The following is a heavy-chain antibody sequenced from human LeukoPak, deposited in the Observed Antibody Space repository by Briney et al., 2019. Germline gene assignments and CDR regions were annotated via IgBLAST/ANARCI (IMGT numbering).Heavy chain of an antibody. CDR2: ISSSGSMI. J-gene: IGHJ4*02. D-gene: IGHD3-16*01. CDR3: ARDRDGGDY. Sequence: PGGSLRLSCAASGFTFSNYEMNWVRQAPGKGLERVSYISSSGSMIYYADSVKGRFTISRDNAKNSLYLQMNSLRAEDTAVYYCARDRDGGDYWGQGTLVTVSS. CDR1: GFTFSNYE. V-gene: IGHV3-48*03.